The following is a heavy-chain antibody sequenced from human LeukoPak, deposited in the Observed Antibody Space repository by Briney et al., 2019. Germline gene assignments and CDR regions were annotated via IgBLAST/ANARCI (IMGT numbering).Heavy chain of an antibody. V-gene: IGHV4-38-2*02. CDR2: VYHTGTT. CDR1: GHSISSGNY. CDR3: ARYYYDSRGYYSYYFDS. Sequence: SETLSLTCTVSGHSISSGNYWGWVRQPPGMGLEWLGSVYHTGTTYNNPSLKSRVTISIDTSKNVFSLKLTSVTDADTAVYYCARYYYDSRGYYSYYFDSWGPGTLVTLSS. J-gene: IGHJ4*02. D-gene: IGHD3-22*01.